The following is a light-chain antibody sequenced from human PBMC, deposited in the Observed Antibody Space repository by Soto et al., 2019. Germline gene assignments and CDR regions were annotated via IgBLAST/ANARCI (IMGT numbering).Light chain of an antibody. CDR2: STN. J-gene: IGLJ2*01. V-gene: IGLV7-43*01. CDR1: TGAVTSGHY. CDR3: LLYYGGQLGV. Sequence: QTVVTQEPSLTVSPGGTVTLTCATSTGAVTSGHYPNWFQQKPGRAPRALIYSTNNKYSWTPARFSGSLLGGKAALTLSGVQPEDEADYYCLLYYGGQLGVFGGGTKLAVL.